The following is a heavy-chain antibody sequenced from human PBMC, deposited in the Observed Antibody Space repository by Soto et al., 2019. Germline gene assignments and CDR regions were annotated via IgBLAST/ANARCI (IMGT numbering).Heavy chain of an antibody. CDR1: GFTFISYA. D-gene: IGHD4-17*01. J-gene: IGHJ4*02. V-gene: IGHV3-23*01. CDR3: AKCPATVVTLPYY. Sequence: GSLRLSCAASGFTFISYAISFVRHSPGKGLEWVSAISGSGGSTYYADSVKGRFTISRDNSKNTLYLQMNSLRAEDTAVYYCAKCPATVVTLPYYWGQGTLVTVSS. CDR2: ISGSGGST.